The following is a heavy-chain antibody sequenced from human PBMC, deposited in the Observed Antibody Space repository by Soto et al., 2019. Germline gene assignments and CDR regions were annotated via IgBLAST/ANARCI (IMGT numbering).Heavy chain of an antibody. Sequence: SETLSPTCTVSGSSISSGDYYWSWIHQPPGKGLEWIGYIYYSGSTYYNPSLKSRVTISVDTSKNQFSLKLSAVTAADTAGYKWATATFQVPFAPWAQGTLLPVSS. CDR2: IYYSGST. CDR3: ATATFQVPFAP. J-gene: IGHJ5*02. V-gene: IGHV4-30-4*01. CDR1: GSSISSGDYY.